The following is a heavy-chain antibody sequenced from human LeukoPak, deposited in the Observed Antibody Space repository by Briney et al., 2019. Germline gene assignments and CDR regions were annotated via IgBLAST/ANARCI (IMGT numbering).Heavy chain of an antibody. D-gene: IGHD6-25*01. CDR1: GYTITGYY. CDR3: ARGAARGPKRVVDY. Sequence: GASVKVSCKASGYTITGYYMHWVRQAPGQGLESMGWINPNSGGTNYAQKFQGRVTMTRDTSISTAYMELSRLRSDDTAVYYCARGAARGPKRVVDYWGQGTLFTVSS. CDR2: INPNSGGT. V-gene: IGHV1-2*02. J-gene: IGHJ4*02.